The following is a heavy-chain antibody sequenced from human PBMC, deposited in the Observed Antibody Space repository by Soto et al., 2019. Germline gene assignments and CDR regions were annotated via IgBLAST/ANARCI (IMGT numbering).Heavy chain of an antibody. CDR3: ARVTGIAVAPPGY. CDR2: INPNSGGT. J-gene: IGHJ4*02. Sequence: ASVKVSCKASGYTFTGYYMHWVRQAPGQGLEWMGWINPNSGGTNYAQKFQGRVTMTRDTSISTAYMELSRLRSDDTAVYYCARVTGIAVAPPGYWGQGTLVTVSS. CDR1: GYTFTGYY. V-gene: IGHV1-2*02. D-gene: IGHD6-19*01.